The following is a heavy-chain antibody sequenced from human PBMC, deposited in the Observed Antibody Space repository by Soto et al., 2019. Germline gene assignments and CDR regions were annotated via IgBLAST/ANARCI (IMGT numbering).Heavy chain of an antibody. Sequence: QVLLMQSGPEVKKPGASVKVSCKASGYTFHNYGISWVRQVPGQGLEWMGWISRYNGNTNYAPKIQGRVTVTRHTSTATAYMELRSLRSDDTAIYYCARGSESFDLWGQGTLVTVSS. V-gene: IGHV1-18*01. CDR1: GYTFHNYG. CDR2: ISRYNGNT. J-gene: IGHJ4*02. D-gene: IGHD1-26*01. CDR3: ARGSESFDL.